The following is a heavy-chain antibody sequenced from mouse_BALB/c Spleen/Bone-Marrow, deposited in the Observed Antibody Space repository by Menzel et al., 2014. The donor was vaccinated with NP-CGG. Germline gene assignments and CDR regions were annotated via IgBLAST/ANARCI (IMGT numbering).Heavy chain of an antibody. V-gene: IGHV14-3*02. D-gene: IGHD1-1*01. Sequence: EVQLQQSGAELVKPGASVKLSCTASGFNIKDTHMHWVKQGPEQGLEWIGRIDPANGNTKYDPNFQGKATITADTSSNTAYLQLSSLTSEDTAVYYCSRDYGGTAWFACWGHGTLVTCLC. CDR3: SRDYGGTAWFAC. CDR2: IDPANGNT. CDR1: GFNIKDTH. J-gene: IGHJ3*01.